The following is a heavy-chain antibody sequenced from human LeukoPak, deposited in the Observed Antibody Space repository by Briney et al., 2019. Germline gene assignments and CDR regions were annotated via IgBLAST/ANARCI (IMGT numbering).Heavy chain of an antibody. CDR3: AKASYPAYYYDSSGSTFDY. CDR2: ISSSSSYI. V-gene: IGHV3-21*04. J-gene: IGHJ4*02. Sequence: GGSLRLSCAASGFTFSSYSMNWVRQAPGKGLEWVSSISSSSSYIYYADSVKGRFTISRDNSKNTLYLQMNSLRAEGTAVYYCAKASYPAYYYDSSGSTFDYWGQGTLVTVSS. CDR1: GFTFSSYS. D-gene: IGHD3-22*01.